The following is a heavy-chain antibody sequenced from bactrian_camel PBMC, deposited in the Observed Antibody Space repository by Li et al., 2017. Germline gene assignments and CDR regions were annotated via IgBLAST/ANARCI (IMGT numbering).Heavy chain of an antibody. V-gene: IGHV3S26*01. J-gene: IGHJ6*01. Sequence: QLVESGGDSVQSGGSLRLSCAASGYSYSDYCMGWFRQAPGKEREGVAGIDSYGRTRYADSVKGRFTISRDNGKKTLYLQMNSLKPEDTGMYYCVSPNERGDLGHWGQGTQVTVS. CDR2: IDSYGRT. CDR3: VSPNERGDLGH. CDR1: GYSYSDYC.